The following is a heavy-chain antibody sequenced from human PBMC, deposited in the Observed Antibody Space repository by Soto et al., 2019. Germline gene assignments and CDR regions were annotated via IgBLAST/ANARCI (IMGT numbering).Heavy chain of an antibody. Sequence: GGSLRLSCAASGFTFSSYGMHWVRQAPGKGLEWVAVILYDGSKKYYADAVKGRFTISRDNSKNTLYLQMSSLRAEDTALYFCVKDGSSGWPYFDDMDVWGQGTTVTVSS. CDR1: GFTFSSYG. J-gene: IGHJ6*02. D-gene: IGHD6-19*01. CDR3: VKDGSSGWPYFDDMDV. CDR2: ILYDGSKK. V-gene: IGHV3-30*18.